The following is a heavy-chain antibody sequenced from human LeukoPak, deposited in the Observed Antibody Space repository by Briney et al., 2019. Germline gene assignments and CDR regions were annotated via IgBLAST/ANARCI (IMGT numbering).Heavy chain of an antibody. D-gene: IGHD3-22*01. CDR3: ARVRVDYYDSSGYYLGWFDP. CDR1: GFTFSSYW. Sequence: GGSLRLSCAASGFTFSSYWMSWVRQAPGKGLEWAANIKQDGSEKYYVDSVKGRFTISRDNAKNSLYLQMNSLRAEDTAVYYCARVRVDYYDSSGYYLGWFDPWGQGTLVTVSS. CDR2: IKQDGSEK. V-gene: IGHV3-7*01. J-gene: IGHJ5*02.